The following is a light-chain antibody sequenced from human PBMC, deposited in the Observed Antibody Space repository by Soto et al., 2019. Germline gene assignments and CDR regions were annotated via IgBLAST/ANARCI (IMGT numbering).Light chain of an antibody. V-gene: IGKV3-15*01. CDR3: QQYNNWPPV. Sequence: EIVMTQSPATLSVSPGERATLSCWASQSVSSNLAWYQQKPGQAPRLLIYGASTRATGIPARFSGSGSGTEFTLTISSLQSEDFAVYYCQQYNNWPPVFGPGTKVDIK. CDR2: GAS. CDR1: QSVSSN. J-gene: IGKJ3*01.